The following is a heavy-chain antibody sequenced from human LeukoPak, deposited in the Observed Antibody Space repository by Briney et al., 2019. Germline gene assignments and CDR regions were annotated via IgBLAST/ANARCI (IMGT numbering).Heavy chain of an antibody. CDR1: GFTVSSNY. D-gene: IGHD2-15*01. J-gene: IGHJ5*02. V-gene: IGHV3-53*01. Sequence: GRSLRPSCAAAGFTVSSNYMSWVRQAPGKGLEWVSVIYSGGNTDYADSVKGRFTISRDNAKNSLYLRMNSLRAEDTAVYSCARGADGVSSNSRGWFDPWGQGTLVTVSS. CDR2: IYSGGNT. CDR3: ARGADGVSSNSRGWFDP.